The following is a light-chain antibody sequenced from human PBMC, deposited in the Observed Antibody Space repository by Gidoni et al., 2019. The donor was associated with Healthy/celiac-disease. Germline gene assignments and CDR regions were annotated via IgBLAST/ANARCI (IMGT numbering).Light chain of an antibody. CDR2: KAS. CDR1: QSIRSW. CDR3: QQYNSYSRT. Sequence: DIQMTQSPSNLSASVGDRVTITCRDSQSIRSWLACYQQKPGKDPKLLIYKASSLESGGPSRFSGSGSGTEFTLTISSLQPDDFATYYCQQYNSYSRTFGQGTKVEIK. J-gene: IGKJ1*01. V-gene: IGKV1-5*03.